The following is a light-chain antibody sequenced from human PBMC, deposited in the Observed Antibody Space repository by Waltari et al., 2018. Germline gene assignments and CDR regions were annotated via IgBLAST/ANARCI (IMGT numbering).Light chain of an antibody. CDR3: QQYNTYHYT. Sequence: DIQMTQSPSTLSASVGDRVTITCRASQSISSWLAWYQQKPGKAPKLLIYAASTLETGVPSRFSGSGSGTEFTLSISSLQPDDFATYYRQQYNTYHYTFGQGTKLEIK. V-gene: IGKV1-5*03. CDR1: QSISSW. CDR2: AAS. J-gene: IGKJ2*01.